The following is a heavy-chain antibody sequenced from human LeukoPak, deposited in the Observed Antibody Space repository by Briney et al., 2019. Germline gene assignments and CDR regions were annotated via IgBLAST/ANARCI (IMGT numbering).Heavy chain of an antibody. CDR2: INPSGGST. J-gene: IGHJ3*02. D-gene: IGHD3-22*01. CDR3: AIPGGYYYDSSGSGGAFDI. Sequence: ASVKVSCKASGCTFTSYYMHWVRQAPGQGLEWMGIINPSGGSTSYAQKFQGRVTMTRDMSTSTVYMELSSLRSEDTAVYYCAIPGGYYYDSSGSGGAFDIWGQGTMVTVSS. CDR1: GCTFTSYY. V-gene: IGHV1-46*01.